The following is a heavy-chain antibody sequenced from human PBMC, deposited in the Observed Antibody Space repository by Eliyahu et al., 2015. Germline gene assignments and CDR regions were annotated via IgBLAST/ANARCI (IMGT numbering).Heavy chain of an antibody. V-gene: IGHV3-9*01. Sequence: EVQLVESGGGLVQPGRSLXLXCXASGXTFDDYAMHWVRQAPGKGLEWVSGISWNSGSIGYADSVKGRFTISRDNAKNSLYLQMNSLRAEDTALYYCAKDLRDGYNSLWGQGTLVTVSS. CDR1: GXTFDDYA. CDR3: AKDLRDGYNSL. J-gene: IGHJ4*02. D-gene: IGHD5-24*01. CDR2: ISWNSGSI.